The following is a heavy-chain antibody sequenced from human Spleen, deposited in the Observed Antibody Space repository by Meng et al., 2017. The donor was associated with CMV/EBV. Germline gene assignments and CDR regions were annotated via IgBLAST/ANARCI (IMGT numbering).Heavy chain of an antibody. J-gene: IGHJ6*02. D-gene: IGHD1-26*01. Sequence: AIRWVRQAPGQGLEWMGGIISVLNMANYARKFQGRLTITAAKSLNTVYMELSSLTSEDTAVYYCARDGVSSGSDYGTYRYYGMDVWGQGTTVTVSS. CDR2: IISVLNMA. CDR1: A. CDR3: ARDGVSSGSDYGTYRYYGMDV. V-gene: IGHV1-69*10.